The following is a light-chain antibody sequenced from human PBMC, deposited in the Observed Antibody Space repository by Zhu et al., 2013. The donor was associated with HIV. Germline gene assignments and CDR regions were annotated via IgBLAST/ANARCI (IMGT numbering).Light chain of an antibody. J-gene: IGLJ1*01. V-gene: IGLV2-8*01. CDR1: SSDVGTYNY. CDR2: EVN. CDR3: SSYAGSRTLV. Sequence: QSALTQPPSASGSPGQSVTISCTGTSSDVGTYNYVSWYQQHPGKAPKLMIYEVNKRPSGVPDRFSGSKSGNTASLTVSGLQAEDEADYYCSSYAGSRTLVFGTGTKVTVL.